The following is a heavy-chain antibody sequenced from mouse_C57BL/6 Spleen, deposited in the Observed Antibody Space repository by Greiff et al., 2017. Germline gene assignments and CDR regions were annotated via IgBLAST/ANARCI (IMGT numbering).Heavy chain of an antibody. CDR1: GYTFTNYW. Sequence: QVQLKESGAELVRPGTSVKMSCKASGYTFTNYWIGWAKQRPGHGLEWIGDIYPGGGYTNYNEKFKGKATLTADKSSSTAYMQFSSLTSEDSAIYYCARSTTVPYAMDYWGQGTSVTVSS. CDR3: ARSTTVPYAMDY. CDR2: IYPGGGYT. J-gene: IGHJ4*01. D-gene: IGHD1-1*01. V-gene: IGHV1-63*01.